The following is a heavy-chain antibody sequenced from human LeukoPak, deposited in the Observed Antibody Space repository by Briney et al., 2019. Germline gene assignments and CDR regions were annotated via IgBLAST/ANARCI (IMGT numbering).Heavy chain of an antibody. D-gene: IGHD1-14*01. CDR3: ARDLGTYYYGMGV. CDR1: GFTFSSYA. J-gene: IGHJ6*02. Sequence: QPGRSLRLSCAASGFTFSSYAMHWVRQAPGKGLEWVAVISYGGSNKYYADSVKGRFTISRDNSKNTLYLQMNSLRAEDTAVYYCARDLGTYYYGMGVWGQGTTVTVSS. CDR2: ISYGGSNK. V-gene: IGHV3-30-3*01.